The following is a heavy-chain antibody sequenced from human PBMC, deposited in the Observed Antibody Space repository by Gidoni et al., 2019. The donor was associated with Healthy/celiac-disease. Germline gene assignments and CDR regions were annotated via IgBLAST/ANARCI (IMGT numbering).Heavy chain of an antibody. CDR1: GFTFSSYG. V-gene: IGHV3-33*01. D-gene: IGHD2-15*01. J-gene: IGHJ6*02. Sequence: QVQLVESGGGVVQPGRSLRLSCAASGFTFSSYGMHWVRQAPGKGLEWVAVIWYDGSNKYYADSVKGRFTISRDNSKNTLYLQMNSLRAEDTAVYYCARDSEIVVVVAAIFGMDVWGQGTTVTVSS. CDR2: IWYDGSNK. CDR3: ARDSEIVVVVAAIFGMDV.